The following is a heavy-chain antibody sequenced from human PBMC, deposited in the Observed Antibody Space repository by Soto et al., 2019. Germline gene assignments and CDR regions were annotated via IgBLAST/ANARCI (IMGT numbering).Heavy chain of an antibody. J-gene: IGHJ4*02. CDR1: GGSFTSNNW. Sequence: PSETLSLTCAVSGGSFTSNNWWTWGRQPPGQGLEWIGEIHRTGSTNDNPSLKSRVTISLDKSENQFSLKVTSPTAADTAVYYCASRDPGTSVDYWGQGTLVTVSS. CDR2: IHRTGST. D-gene: IGHD1-7*01. V-gene: IGHV4-4*02. CDR3: ASRDPGTSVDY.